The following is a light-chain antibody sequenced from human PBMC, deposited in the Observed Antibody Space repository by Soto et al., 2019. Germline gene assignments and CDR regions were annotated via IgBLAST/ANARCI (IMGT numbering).Light chain of an antibody. V-gene: IGLV3-9*01. CDR3: QVWDSSTPVV. J-gene: IGLJ2*01. Sequence: SYELTQPLSVSVALGQTARITCGGNNIATKNVHWYQQEPGQAPELVIYRNGNRPSGIPERFSGSNSGNTATLTISRAQAGDEADYYCQVWDSSTPVVFGGGTKLTVL. CDR2: RNG. CDR1: NIATKN.